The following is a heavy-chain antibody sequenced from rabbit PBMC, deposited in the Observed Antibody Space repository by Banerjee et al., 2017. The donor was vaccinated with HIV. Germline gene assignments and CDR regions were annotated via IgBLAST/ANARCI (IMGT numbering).Heavy chain of an antibody. CDR2: IYAGNSGTT. V-gene: IGHV1S40*01. J-gene: IGHJ4*01. CDR3: ARGADYAGYGFNL. Sequence: QSLEESGGDLVKPGASLTLTCTASGFSFSSSYWICWVRQAPGKGLEWIACIYAGNSGTTYYASWAKGRFTISKTSSTTVTLQMTSLTAADTATYFCARGADYAGYGFNLWGPGTLVTVS. D-gene: IGHD7-1*01. CDR1: GFSFSSSYW.